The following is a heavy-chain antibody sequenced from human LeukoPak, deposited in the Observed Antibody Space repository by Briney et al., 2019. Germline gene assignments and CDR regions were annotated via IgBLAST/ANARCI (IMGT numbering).Heavy chain of an antibody. CDR2: IGGSGGST. CDR3: AKEMGQVRATTWPCDY. Sequence: PGGSLRLPCAASGLTFSSYAMRWVRHAPGKGLVWVSAIGGSGGSTYDAESVKGRFTISRDNSKNTLYLKMNSLRAEDTAVYYCAKEMGQVRATTWPCDYWGQGTLVTVSS. J-gene: IGHJ4*02. D-gene: IGHD1-26*01. CDR1: GLTFSSYA. V-gene: IGHV3-23*01.